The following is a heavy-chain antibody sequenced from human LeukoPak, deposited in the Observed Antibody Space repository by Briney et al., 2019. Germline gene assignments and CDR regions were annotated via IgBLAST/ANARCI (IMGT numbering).Heavy chain of an antibody. CDR3: ARSTWQLLRILDY. Sequence: GGSLRLSCVASGFTFSSYSMSWIRQAPGKGLEWVSYISSSSTIYYADSVKGRFTISRDNAKNSLYLQMNSLRDEDTAVYYCARSTWQLLRILDYWGQGTLVTVSS. CDR1: GFTFSSYS. CDR2: ISSSSTI. V-gene: IGHV3-48*02. D-gene: IGHD1-26*01. J-gene: IGHJ4*02.